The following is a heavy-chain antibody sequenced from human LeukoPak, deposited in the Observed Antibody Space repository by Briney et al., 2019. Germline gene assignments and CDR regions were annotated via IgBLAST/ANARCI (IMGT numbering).Heavy chain of an antibody. CDR2: IIPIFGTA. CDR3: ARILSSSWYEYFHH. Sequence: VSSVKVSCKASGGTFSNYAISWVRQAPGQGLEWMGAIIPIFGTANYAQKFQGRVTITADESTSTAYMELSSLRSEDTAVYYCARILSSSWYEYFHHWGQGTLVTVSS. CDR1: GGTFSNYA. J-gene: IGHJ1*01. D-gene: IGHD6-19*01. V-gene: IGHV1-69*01.